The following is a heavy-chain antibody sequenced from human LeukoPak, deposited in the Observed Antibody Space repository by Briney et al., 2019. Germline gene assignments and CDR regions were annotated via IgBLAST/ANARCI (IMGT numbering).Heavy chain of an antibody. Sequence: GESLKISCKGSGYSFTNYWIGWVRQMPGKGLEWMGIIYPGDSDTRYSPSFQGQVTISADKSISTAYLQWSNLKASDIAMYYCARRDKGFYDTLTGYSGAFDYWGQGTLVTVSS. CDR3: ARRDKGFYDTLTGYSGAFDY. V-gene: IGHV5-51*01. J-gene: IGHJ4*02. D-gene: IGHD3-9*01. CDR1: GYSFTNYW. CDR2: IYPGDSDT.